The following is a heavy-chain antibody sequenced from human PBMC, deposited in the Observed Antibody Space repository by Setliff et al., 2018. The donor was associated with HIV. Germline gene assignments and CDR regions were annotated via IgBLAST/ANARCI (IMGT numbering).Heavy chain of an antibody. V-gene: IGHV3-23*01. CDR2: IGGSGVSGGGGTT. Sequence: GGSLRLSCVASGFTFGPFWMHWVRQAPGKGLEWVSAIGGSGVSGGGGTTYYADSVKGRFTISRDNSKDTVYLQMDNLRAEDTAVYYCAKDLHYYYYYMDVWGKGTTVTVSS. J-gene: IGHJ6*03. CDR3: AKDLHYYYYYMDV. CDR1: GFTFGPFW.